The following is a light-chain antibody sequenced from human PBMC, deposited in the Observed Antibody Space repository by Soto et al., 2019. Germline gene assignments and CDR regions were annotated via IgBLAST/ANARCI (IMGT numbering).Light chain of an antibody. CDR1: SSDVGAYNF. V-gene: IGLV2-14*01. CDR2: EVT. Sequence: QSVLTQPASVSGSPGQSITISCTGTSSDVGAYNFVSWYQQYPGKAPKLMICEVTNRPPGVSNRYSGSKSGNSASLTISGLQADDEADYYCCSLTTSHTYVFGSGTKLTVL. J-gene: IGLJ1*01. CDR3: CSLTTSHTYV.